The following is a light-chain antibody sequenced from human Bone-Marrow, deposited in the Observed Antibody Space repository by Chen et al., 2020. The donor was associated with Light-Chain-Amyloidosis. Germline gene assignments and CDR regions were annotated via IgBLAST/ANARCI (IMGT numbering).Light chain of an antibody. J-gene: IGLJ2*01. CDR3: QSADSSGTYEVI. CDR2: RDT. Sequence: SYVLTQPPSVSVSPGQTARITCSGDDLPTKYAYWYQQKPGQAPVLVIHRDTERPSGISERFSGSSSGTTATLTISGVQAEDEADYHGQSADSSGTYEVIFGGGTKLTVL. V-gene: IGLV3-25*03. CDR1: DLPTKY.